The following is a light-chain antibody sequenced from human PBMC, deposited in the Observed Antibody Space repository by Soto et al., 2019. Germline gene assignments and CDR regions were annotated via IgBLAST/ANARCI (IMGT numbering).Light chain of an antibody. J-gene: IGKJ2*01. CDR2: WAS. CDR3: QQYYSTPYT. CDR1: QSVLYSSNNKNY. V-gene: IGKV4-1*01. Sequence: DIVMTQSPDSLAVSLGERATINCKSSQSVLYSSNNKNYLAWYQQKPGQPPKLLIYWASTRESGVPDRFSGSGSGTDFTITISSLQAEDGAVYYCQQYYSTPYTVGQGTKLEIK.